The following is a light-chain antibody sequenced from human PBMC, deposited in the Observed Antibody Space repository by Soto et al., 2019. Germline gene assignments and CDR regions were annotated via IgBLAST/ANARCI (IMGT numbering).Light chain of an antibody. CDR3: QQYETFSGT. Sequence: DIQMTQSPSTLSAPVGDTVTVTCRASQSVSGWLAWYQQKPGEAPKLLIYDASGLPRGVPSRFSGSGSGTKFPLTIASLQPDDFATSYCQQYETFSGTFGPGTKVDIK. J-gene: IGKJ1*01. CDR1: QSVSGW. V-gene: IGKV1-5*01. CDR2: DAS.